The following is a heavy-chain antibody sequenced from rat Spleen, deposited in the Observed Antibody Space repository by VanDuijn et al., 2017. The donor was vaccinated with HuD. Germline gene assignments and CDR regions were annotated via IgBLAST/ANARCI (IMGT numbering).Heavy chain of an antibody. CDR3: TRESLPGFNSHWFVS. D-gene: IGHD1-4*01. CDR1: GFSLTSYT. J-gene: IGHJ3*01. Sequence: QVQLMESGPGLVQPSQTLSLTCTVSGFSLTSYTVSWVRQPPGEGLEWVAAISSGGSTYYNSALKSRLSISRDTSKSQVFLKMNSLQTEDTATYFCTRESLPGFNSHWFVSWGQGTLVTVSS. V-gene: IGHV2-6*01. CDR2: ISSGGST.